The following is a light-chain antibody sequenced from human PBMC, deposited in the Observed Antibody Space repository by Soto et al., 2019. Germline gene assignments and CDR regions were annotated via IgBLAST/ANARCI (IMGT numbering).Light chain of an antibody. CDR3: QQSSPPWT. CDR1: QSVLYSSNNKNY. J-gene: IGKJ1*01. CDR2: WAS. Sequence: DIVLTQSPDSMAVSLGERATINCKSSQSVLYSSNNKNYLAWYQQKPGQPPKLLIYWASTRESGVPDRFSGSGSGTDFTLTISRLQAEDVAVYYCQQSSPPWTFGQGTKVEIK. V-gene: IGKV4-1*01.